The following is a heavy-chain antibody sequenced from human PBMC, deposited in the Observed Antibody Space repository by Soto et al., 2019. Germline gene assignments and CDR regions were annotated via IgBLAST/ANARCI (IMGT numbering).Heavy chain of an antibody. J-gene: IGHJ5*02. V-gene: IGHV4-31*03. CDR3: ARERLGRFDP. CDR2: VYYSGST. Sequence: PSETLSLTCTVSGGSISSGGYYWSWIRQPPGKGLEWIGYVYYSGSTNYSPSLKSRVTISVDTSKNQFSLTLSPVTAADTAVYYCARERLGRFDPWGRGTLVTVSS. CDR1: GGSISSGGYY. D-gene: IGHD3-16*01.